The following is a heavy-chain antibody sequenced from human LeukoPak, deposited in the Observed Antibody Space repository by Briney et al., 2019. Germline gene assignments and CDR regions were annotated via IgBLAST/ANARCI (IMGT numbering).Heavy chain of an antibody. CDR1: GFTFLTYA. V-gene: IGHV3-23*01. Sequence: GGSLRLSCAASGFTFLTYAMAWVRQAPGKGLEWVSSISGGAAGTYYAPSVKGRFTVSRDNDKNALYLQVDDVTAADTALYYCARVRGVGTHIWLLPWNLWGQGTLVSVSS. CDR3: ARVRGVGTHIWLLPWNL. D-gene: IGHD2-21*02. J-gene: IGHJ5*02. CDR2: ISGGAAGT.